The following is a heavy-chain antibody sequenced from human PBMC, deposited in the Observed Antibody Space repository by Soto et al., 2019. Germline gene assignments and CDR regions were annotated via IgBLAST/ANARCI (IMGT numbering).Heavy chain of an antibody. V-gene: IGHV3-64D*06. Sequence: GGALRLSRSASGFTFSIDAMHWFGQAPGKGLEYVSSISTNGGSTDYADSVKGRFTISRDNSKNTVYLQMSSLRVEDTAVYYCVKGEYYYDSSGYYPFDYWGQGT. CDR2: ISTNGGST. J-gene: IGHJ4*02. D-gene: IGHD3-22*01. CDR3: VKGEYYYDSSGYYPFDY. CDR1: GFTFSIDA.